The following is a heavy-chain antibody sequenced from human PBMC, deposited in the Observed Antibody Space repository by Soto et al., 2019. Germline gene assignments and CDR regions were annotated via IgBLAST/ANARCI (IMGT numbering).Heavy chain of an antibody. CDR3: ARDYDSSGDY. Sequence: QLQLQESGPGLVKPSETLSLTCTVSGGSMSTSSYFWGWIRQPPGKGLEWIGSIYYSGSTYYNPSLKSRVTISVDTSKNQFSLKLSSVTAADTAVYYCARDYDSSGDYWGQGTLVTVSS. J-gene: IGHJ4*02. D-gene: IGHD3-22*01. V-gene: IGHV4-39*01. CDR1: GGSMSTSSYF. CDR2: IYYSGST.